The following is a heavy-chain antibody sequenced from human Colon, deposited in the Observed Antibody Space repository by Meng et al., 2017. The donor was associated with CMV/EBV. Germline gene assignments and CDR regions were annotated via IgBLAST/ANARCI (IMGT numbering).Heavy chain of an antibody. V-gene: IGHV4-4*02. CDR1: GGSITSTNW. CDR2: ICHNGNT. CDR3: ARGGAWMFDS. D-gene: IGHD1-26*01. Sequence: QVQLQESGPGLVKPSGTLSLTCAVSGGSITSTNWWNWVRQPPGKGLEWIGEICHNGNTNNNPSLKSRVTMSVDKSKNQFSLKLTSVTAADTAVYYCARGGAWMFDSWGQGTLVTVYS. J-gene: IGHJ4*02.